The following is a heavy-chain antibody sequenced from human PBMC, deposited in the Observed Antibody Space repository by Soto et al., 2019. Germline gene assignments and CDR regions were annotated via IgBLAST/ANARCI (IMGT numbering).Heavy chain of an antibody. V-gene: IGHV4-59*12. J-gene: IGHJ4*02. Sequence: PSETLSLTCTVSGGSISSYYWSWIRQPPGKGLEWIGYIYYSGSTNYNPSLKSRVTISVDTSKNQFSLKLTSVTAADTAVYYCARDNIAGLFDYWGQRTLVTVS. D-gene: IGHD2-21*01. CDR3: ARDNIAGLFDY. CDR2: IYYSGST. CDR1: GGSISSYY.